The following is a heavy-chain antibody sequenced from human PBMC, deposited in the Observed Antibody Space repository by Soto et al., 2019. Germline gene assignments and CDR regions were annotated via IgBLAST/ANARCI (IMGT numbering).Heavy chain of an antibody. CDR3: TRDEGGSYDSWFHP. CDR2: ISSGAAYI. Sequence: EVQVVESGGGLVKPGGSLTLSCTFTFSMYSMNWVRQAPGKGLEWVASISSGAAYIKYAGSVQGRFTISRDNAKNTVSLQMSSLRVEDTAVYFCTRDEGGSYDSWFHPWGQGTQVTVSA. D-gene: IGHD1-26*01. V-gene: IGHV3-21*06. J-gene: IGHJ5*02. CDR1: TFSMYS.